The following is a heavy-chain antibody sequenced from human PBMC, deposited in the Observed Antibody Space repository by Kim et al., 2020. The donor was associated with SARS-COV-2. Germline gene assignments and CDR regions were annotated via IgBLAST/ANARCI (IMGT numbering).Heavy chain of an antibody. Sequence: ASVKVSCKASGYTFTSYGISWVRQAPGQGLEWMGWISANNGNTNYAQKLHGRVTMTTDTSTSTAYMELRSLRSDDTALYYCARAHIAAAGTYYYCYGMDVGGQGTTGTGS. V-gene: IGHV1-18*01. J-gene: IGHJ6*02. CDR2: ISANNGNT. CDR1: GYTFTSYG. D-gene: IGHD6-13*01. CDR3: ARAHIAAAGTYYYCYGMDV.